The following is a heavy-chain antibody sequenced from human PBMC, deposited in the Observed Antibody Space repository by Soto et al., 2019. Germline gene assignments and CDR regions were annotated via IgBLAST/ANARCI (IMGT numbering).Heavy chain of an antibody. CDR1: GDSVSSNIAA. J-gene: IGHJ6*02. D-gene: IGHD6-13*01. CDR2: TYYRSKWYN. CDR3: ARDHSRVVAAAGTDYYYYYGMDV. Sequence: SQTLSLTCAISGDSVSSNIAAWNWIRQSPSRGLEWLGRTYYRSKWYNDYAVSVKSRITINPDTSKNQFSLQLNSVTPEDTAVYYCARDHSRVVAAAGTDYYYYYGMDVWGQGTTVTVSS. V-gene: IGHV6-1*01.